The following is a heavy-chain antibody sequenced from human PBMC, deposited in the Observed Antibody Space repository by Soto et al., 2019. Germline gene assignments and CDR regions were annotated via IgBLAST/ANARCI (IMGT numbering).Heavy chain of an antibody. CDR1: GGSFSGYY. V-gene: IGHV4-34*01. J-gene: IGHJ6*03. CDR3: ARVVAHYYMDV. CDR2: IYYSGST. D-gene: IGHD2-2*01. Sequence: SETLSLTCAVYGGSFSGYYWSWIRQPPGKGLEWIGSIYYSGSTYYNPSLKSRVTISVDTSKNQFSLKLSSVTAADTAVYYCARVVAHYYMDVWGKGTTVTVSS.